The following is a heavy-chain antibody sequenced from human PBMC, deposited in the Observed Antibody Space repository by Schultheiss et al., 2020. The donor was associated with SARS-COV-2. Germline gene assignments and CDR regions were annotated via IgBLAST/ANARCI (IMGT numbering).Heavy chain of an antibody. V-gene: IGHV3-9*01. CDR3: ARDGYYYYYGMDV. CDR1: GFTFDEYA. Sequence: GGSLRLSCAASGFTFDEYAMHWVRQAPGKGLEWVAGISWNSGNIGYADSVKGRFTISKDNAKNSLYLQMNSLRAEDTAVYYCARDGYYYYYGMDVWGQGTTVTVSS. J-gene: IGHJ6*02. CDR2: ISWNSGNI.